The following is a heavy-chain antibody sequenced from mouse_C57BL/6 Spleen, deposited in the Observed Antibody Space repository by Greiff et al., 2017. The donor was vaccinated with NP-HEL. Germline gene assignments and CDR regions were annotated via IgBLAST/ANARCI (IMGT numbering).Heavy chain of an antibody. D-gene: IGHD2-5*01. CDR3: ASTSSNYEGYAMDY. CDR1: GYTFTDYN. Sequence: EVQLQQSGPELVKPGASVKIPCKASGYTFTDYNMDWVKQSHGKSLEWIGDINPNNGGTIYNQKFKGKATLTVDKSSSTAYMELRSLTSEDTAVYYCASTSSNYEGYAMDYWGQGTSVTVSS. CDR2: INPNNGGT. V-gene: IGHV1-18*01. J-gene: IGHJ4*01.